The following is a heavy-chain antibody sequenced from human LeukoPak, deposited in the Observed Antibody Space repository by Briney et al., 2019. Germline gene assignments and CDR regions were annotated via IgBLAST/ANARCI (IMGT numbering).Heavy chain of an antibody. CDR3: ARDLGNVDTAMVPENWFDP. CDR1: GFTFSSYS. J-gene: IGHJ5*02. CDR2: ISSSSSYI. V-gene: IGHV3-21*01. Sequence: GGSLRLSCAASGFTFSSYSMNWVRQAPGKGLEWVSSISSSSSYIYYADSVKGRFTISRDNAKNSLYLQMNSLRAEDTAVYYCARDLGNVDTAMVPENWFDPWGQGTLVTVSS. D-gene: IGHD5-18*01.